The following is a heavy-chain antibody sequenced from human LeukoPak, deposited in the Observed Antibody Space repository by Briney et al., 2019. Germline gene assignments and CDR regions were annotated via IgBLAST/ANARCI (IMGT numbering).Heavy chain of an antibody. CDR2: INTDGSST. CDR1: GFTFSFSDYY. Sequence: GGSLRLSCAASGFTFSFSDYYMSWIRQAPGKGLVWVSRINTDGSSTSYADSVKGRFTISRDNAKNTLYLQMSSLRAEDTAVYYCAREELVVRVIDYWGQGTLVTVSS. V-gene: IGHV3-74*01. D-gene: IGHD6-6*01. J-gene: IGHJ4*02. CDR3: AREELVVRVIDY.